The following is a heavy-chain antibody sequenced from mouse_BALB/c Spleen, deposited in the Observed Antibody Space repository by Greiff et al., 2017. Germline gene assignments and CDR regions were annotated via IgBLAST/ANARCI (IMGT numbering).Heavy chain of an antibody. Sequence: EVKLVESGPGLVKPSQSLSLTCTVTGYSITSDYAWNWIRQFPGNKLEWMGYISYSGSTSYNPSLKSRISITRDTSKNQFFLQLNSVTTEDTATYYCAGVGDAMDYWGQGTSVTVSS. CDR1: GYSITSDYA. J-gene: IGHJ4*01. CDR3: AGVGDAMDY. V-gene: IGHV3-2*02. D-gene: IGHD3-3*01. CDR2: ISYSGST.